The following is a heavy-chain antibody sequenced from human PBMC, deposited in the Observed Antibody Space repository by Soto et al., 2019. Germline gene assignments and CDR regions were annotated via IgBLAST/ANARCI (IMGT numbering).Heavy chain of an antibody. CDR1: GGSISSSSYY. J-gene: IGHJ4*02. CDR3: ARNWNSLVGYFDY. CDR2: IYYSGST. V-gene: IGHV4-39*01. Sequence: QLQLQESGPGLVKPSETLSLTCTVSGGSISSSSYYWGWIRQPPGKGLEWIGSIYYSGSTYYNPSLKSRVTISVDTSKNQFSLKLSSVTAADTAVYYCARNWNSLVGYFDYWGQGTLVTVSS. D-gene: IGHD1-7*01.